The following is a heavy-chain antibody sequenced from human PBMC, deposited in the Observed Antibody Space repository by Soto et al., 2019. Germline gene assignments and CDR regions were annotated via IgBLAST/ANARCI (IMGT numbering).Heavy chain of an antibody. CDR1: GGSISSSSYY. V-gene: IGHV4-39*07. CDR2: IYYSGST. J-gene: IGHJ6*02. CDR3: ARYIVAPYYYYGMDV. D-gene: IGHD5-12*01. Sequence: SETLSLTCTVSGGSISSSSYYWGWIRQPPGKGLEWIGSIYYSGSTYYNPSLKSRVTISVDTSKNQFSLKLSSVTAADTAVYYCARYIVAPYYYYGMDVWGQGTTVTVSS.